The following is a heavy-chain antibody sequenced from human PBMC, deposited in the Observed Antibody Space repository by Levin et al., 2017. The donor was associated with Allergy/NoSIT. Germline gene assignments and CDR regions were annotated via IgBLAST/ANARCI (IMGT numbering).Heavy chain of an antibody. Sequence: LPGGSLRLSCAASGFTFSSYWMSWVRQAPGKGLEWVANIKQDGSQKYYVDSVKGRFTISRDNAKNSLYLQMNSLRAEDTAVYFCVRDSYSGYDTAVDYWGQGTLVTVSS. CDR2: IKQDGSQK. CDR1: GFTFSSYW. V-gene: IGHV3-7*01. D-gene: IGHD5-12*01. J-gene: IGHJ4*02. CDR3: VRDSYSGYDTAVDY.